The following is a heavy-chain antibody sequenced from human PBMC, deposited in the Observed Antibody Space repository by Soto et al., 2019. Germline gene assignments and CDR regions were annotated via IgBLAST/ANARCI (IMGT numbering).Heavy chain of an antibody. D-gene: IGHD6-19*01. CDR3: ARASGIAVAGLDY. Sequence: SETLSLTCTVSGGSIITTSYSWSWIRQPPGKGLEWIGYIYHSGSTYYNPSPKSRVTISVDRSKNQFSLKLSSVTAADTAVYYCARASGIAVAGLDYWGQGTLVTVSS. V-gene: IGHV4-30-2*01. CDR1: GGSIITTSYS. CDR2: IYHSGST. J-gene: IGHJ4*02.